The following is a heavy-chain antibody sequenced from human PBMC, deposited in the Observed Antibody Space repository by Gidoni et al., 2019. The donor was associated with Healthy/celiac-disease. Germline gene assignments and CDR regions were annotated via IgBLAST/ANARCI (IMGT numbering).Heavy chain of an antibody. Sequence: QVQLVQSGAEVKTPGASVTVSCKASGYTFTSSDINWVRQATGQGLQWMGWMNPNSGNTGYAQKFQGRVTMTRNTSISTAYMELSSLRSEDTAVYYCARGLMITFGGVIVPVGMDVWGQGTTVTVSS. D-gene: IGHD3-16*02. CDR2: MNPNSGNT. V-gene: IGHV1-8*01. CDR3: ARGLMITFGGVIVPVGMDV. CDR1: GYTFTSSD. J-gene: IGHJ6*02.